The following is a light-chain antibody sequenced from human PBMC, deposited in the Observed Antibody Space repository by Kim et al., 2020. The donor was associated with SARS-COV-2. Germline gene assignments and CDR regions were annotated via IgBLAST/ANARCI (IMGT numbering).Light chain of an antibody. J-gene: IGLJ1*01. CDR2: DIS. CDR1: SSDVVGYHY. CDR3: SSYTSSSTRV. Sequence: GQSVTTSCTGTSSDVVGYHYVSWYQQHPGKAPKLMIYDISNRPSGVSNRLSGPKSGNTASLTISGLQAEDEADYYCSSYTSSSTRVFGAGTKVTVL. V-gene: IGLV2-14*03.